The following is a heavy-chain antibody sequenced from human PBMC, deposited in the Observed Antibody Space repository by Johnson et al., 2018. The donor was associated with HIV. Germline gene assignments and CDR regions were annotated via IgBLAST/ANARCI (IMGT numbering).Heavy chain of an antibody. CDR3: SKDQYQNLTTVAGI. V-gene: IGHV3-30*04. J-gene: IGHJ3*02. D-gene: IGHD4-17*01. Sequence: VKLVESGGGVVQPGRSLRLSCAASGFTFSSYAMHWVRQAPGKGLEWVAVISYDGSNTYYADSVRGRFTLSRDISKNTVYLQINSLRAEDTAVYYCSKDQYQNLTTVAGIWGQGTMVTVSS. CDR2: ISYDGSNT. CDR1: GFTFSSYA.